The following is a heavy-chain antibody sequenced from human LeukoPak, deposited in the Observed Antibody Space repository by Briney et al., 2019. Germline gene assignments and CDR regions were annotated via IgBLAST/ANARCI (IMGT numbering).Heavy chain of an antibody. CDR2: INPNSGGT. V-gene: IGHV1-2*02. CDR1: GYTFTGYY. D-gene: IGHD2-15*01. Sequence: ASVKVSCKASGYTFTGYYMHWVRQAPGQGLEWMGWINPNSGGTNYAQKFQGRVTMTRDTSISTAYMELSRLRSDDTAVYYCARDLECSGGSCYPCSLDYWGQGTLVTVSS. CDR3: ARDLECSGGSCYPCSLDY. J-gene: IGHJ4*02.